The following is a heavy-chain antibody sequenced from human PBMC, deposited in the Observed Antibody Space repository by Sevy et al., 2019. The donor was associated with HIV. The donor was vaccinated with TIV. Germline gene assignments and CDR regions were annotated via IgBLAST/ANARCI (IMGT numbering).Heavy chain of an antibody. J-gene: IGHJ4*02. CDR1: GFTVSSNY. CDR2: IYSGGST. D-gene: IGHD1-26*01. V-gene: IGHV3-53*01. CDR3: VGSGSSDFDY. Sequence: GGSLRLSCAASGFTVSSNYMSWVRQAPGKGLEWVSEIYSGGSTYYSDTVQGRFTISRDNSKNTLYLQMNSLRADDTAVYYGVGSGSSDFDYWGQGTLVTVSS.